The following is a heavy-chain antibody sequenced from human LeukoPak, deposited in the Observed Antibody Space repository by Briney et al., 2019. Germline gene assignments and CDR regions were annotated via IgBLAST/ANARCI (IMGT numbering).Heavy chain of an antibody. Sequence: GGSLRLSCAASGFTFSSHSMNWVRQAPGKGLEWVSSISSSSSYIYYADSVKGRFTISRDNAKNSLYLQMNSLRAEDTAVYYCARAGGYCSSTSCYLTAFDIWGQGTMVTVSS. CDR3: ARAGGYCSSTSCYLTAFDI. CDR1: GFTFSSHS. J-gene: IGHJ3*02. D-gene: IGHD2-2*01. CDR2: ISSSSSYI. V-gene: IGHV3-21*01.